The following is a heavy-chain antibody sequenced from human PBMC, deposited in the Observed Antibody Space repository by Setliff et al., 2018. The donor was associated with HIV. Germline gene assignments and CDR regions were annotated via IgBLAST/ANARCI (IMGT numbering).Heavy chain of an antibody. Sequence: PSETLSLTCTVSGDSISSSIYYWGWVRQPPGKGLEWIGGIYYTGSPFYNPSLKSRVTKSVDTSNNQFSLKLSSVTAADTAVYYCARGGGTSSPIDYHYYIDVWGKGTTVTVSS. CDR3: ARGGGTSSPIDYHYYIDV. D-gene: IGHD6-6*01. CDR1: GDSISSSIYY. CDR2: IYYTGSP. V-gene: IGHV4-39*01. J-gene: IGHJ6*03.